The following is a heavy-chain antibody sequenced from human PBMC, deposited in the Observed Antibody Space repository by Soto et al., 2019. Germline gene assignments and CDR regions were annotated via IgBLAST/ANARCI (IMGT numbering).Heavy chain of an antibody. V-gene: IGHV3-66*01. J-gene: IGHJ4*02. CDR2: IYSGGSGST. D-gene: IGHD3-10*01. Sequence: EVQLVESGGGFVQPGGSLRLSCAASGLTVSSNYMSWVRQAPGKGLEWVSVIYSGGSGSTYYADSVKGRFTISRDISKNTVYLQMNSLRAEDTAVYYCARDGSSRPTEYWGQGTLVTVSS. CDR1: GLTVSSNY. CDR3: ARDGSSRPTEY.